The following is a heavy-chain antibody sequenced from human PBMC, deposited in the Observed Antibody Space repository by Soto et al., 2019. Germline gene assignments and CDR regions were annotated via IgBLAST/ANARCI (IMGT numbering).Heavy chain of an antibody. J-gene: IGHJ4*02. Sequence: SVKVSCKASGGTFSSYTISWVRQAPGQGLEWMGRIIPILGIANYAQKFQGRVTITADKSTSTAYMVLSSLRSEDTAVYYCARDLYRATQGYYFDYWGQGTLVTVSS. CDR1: GGTFSSYT. CDR3: ARDLYRATQGYYFDY. D-gene: IGHD2-2*02. CDR2: IIPILGIA. V-gene: IGHV1-69*04.